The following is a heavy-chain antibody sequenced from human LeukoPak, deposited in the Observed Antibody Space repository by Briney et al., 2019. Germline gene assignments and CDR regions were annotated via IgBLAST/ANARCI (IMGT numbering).Heavy chain of an antibody. CDR3: AKEGSGSYFRYYYMDV. CDR2: IWYDGSNK. J-gene: IGHJ6*03. D-gene: IGHD1-26*01. Sequence: GGSLRLSCAASGFTFSSYGMHWVRQAPGKGLEWVAVIWYDGSNKYYADSVKGRFTISRDNSKNTLYLQMNSLRAEETAVYYCAKEGSGSYFRYYYMDVWGKGTTVTVSS. V-gene: IGHV3-33*06. CDR1: GFTFSSYG.